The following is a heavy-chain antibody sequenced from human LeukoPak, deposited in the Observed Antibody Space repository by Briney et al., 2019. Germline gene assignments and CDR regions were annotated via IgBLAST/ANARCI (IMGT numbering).Heavy chain of an antibody. J-gene: IGHJ3*02. CDR3: ARVSDAWGTTSAFDI. V-gene: IGHV1-2*02. CDR1: GYTFTSYY. CDR2: INPNSGGT. D-gene: IGHD1-7*01. Sequence: ASVKVSCKASGYTFTSYYMHWVRRAPGQGLEWMGWINPNSGGTHYEQRFQGRVTMTRDTSISTAYMELSGLRSDDTAVYYCARVSDAWGTTSAFDIWGQGTMVTVSS.